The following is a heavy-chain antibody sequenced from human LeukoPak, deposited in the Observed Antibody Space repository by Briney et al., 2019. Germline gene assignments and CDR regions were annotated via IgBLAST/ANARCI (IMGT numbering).Heavy chain of an antibody. J-gene: IGHJ4*02. CDR2: ITGGGDTT. V-gene: IGHV3-23*01. D-gene: IGHD6-19*01. CDR1: GFTFSSYA. CDR3: AKYQRQWLPKGGFDY. Sequence: GGSLRLSCAASGFTFSSYAMNWVRQAPGKGLEWVSSITGGGDTTHYAASVQGRFTISRDNSKNTLYLQMNSLRAEDTAVYYCAKYQRQWLPKGGFDYWGQGTLVTVSS.